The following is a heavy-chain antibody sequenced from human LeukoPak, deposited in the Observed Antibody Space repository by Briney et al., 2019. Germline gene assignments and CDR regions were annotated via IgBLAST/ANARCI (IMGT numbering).Heavy chain of an antibody. V-gene: IGHV4-39*01. Sequence: SETLSLTCTVSSGSISTSNYYWGWVRQPPGKALEWIGNIFYSGSTYYSPSLKSRDTISLDTSRDQFSLKLSSVTAADTAVYYCARHRYYYRSGSYYGAPYYMDVWGKGTTVTISS. CDR1: SGSISTSNYY. CDR3: ARHRYYYRSGSYYGAPYYMDV. CDR2: IFYSGST. D-gene: IGHD3-10*01. J-gene: IGHJ6*03.